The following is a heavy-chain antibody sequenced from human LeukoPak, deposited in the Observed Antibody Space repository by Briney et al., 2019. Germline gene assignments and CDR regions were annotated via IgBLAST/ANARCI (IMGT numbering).Heavy chain of an antibody. CDR1: GFIVSHNY. CDR3: ARGPRYSFY. J-gene: IGHJ4*02. Sequence: GGSLRLSCAASGFIVSHNYMTWVRQAPGKGLEWISVIYIDGTTYYADSVKGRFTISRDQANNTLYLQMNTLRDEDTAVYYCARGPRYSFYWGQGTLVSASS. CDR2: IYIDGTT. V-gene: IGHV3-53*01. D-gene: IGHD6-13*01.